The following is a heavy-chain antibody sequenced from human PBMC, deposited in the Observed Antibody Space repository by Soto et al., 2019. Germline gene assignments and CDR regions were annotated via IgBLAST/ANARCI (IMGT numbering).Heavy chain of an antibody. V-gene: IGHV5-51*01. D-gene: IGHD3-3*01. Sequence: RGESLKISCKGSGFSFIGYWIAWVRQTPVKGLEWMGIIYPDDSDTRYRPSFQGQVTISADKSINTAYLQWSSLKASDTAMYYCARGLLFPSYYYGMDVWGQGTTVTVSS. J-gene: IGHJ6*02. CDR2: IYPDDSDT. CDR3: ARGLLFPSYYYGMDV. CDR1: GFSFIGYW.